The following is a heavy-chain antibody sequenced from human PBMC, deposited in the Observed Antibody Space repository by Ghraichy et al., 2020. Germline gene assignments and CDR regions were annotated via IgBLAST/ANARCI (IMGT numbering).Heavy chain of an antibody. CDR1: GGSISSYY. V-gene: IGHV4-59*08. Sequence: SETLSLTCTVSGGSISSYYWSWIRQPPGKGLEWIGYIYYSGSTNYNPSLKSRVTISVDTSKNQFSLKLSSVTAADTAVYYCARHGVVGATTVNYFDYWGQGTLVTVSS. CDR2: IYYSGST. J-gene: IGHJ4*02. D-gene: IGHD1-26*01. CDR3: ARHGVVGATTVNYFDY.